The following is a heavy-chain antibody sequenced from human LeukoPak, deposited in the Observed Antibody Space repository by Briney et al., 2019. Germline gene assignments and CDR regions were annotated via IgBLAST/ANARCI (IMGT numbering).Heavy chain of an antibody. D-gene: IGHD2-15*01. CDR2: INRDGSNT. V-gene: IGHV3-74*01. Sequence: TGGSLRLSCAASGFTFRSYWMHWVRQAPGKGLVWVSRINRDGSNTNYADSVKGRFTISRDNSKNTLYLQMNSLRAEDTAVYYCAKDHCSGGSCYSDYWGQGTLVTVSS. CDR3: AKDHCSGGSCYSDY. CDR1: GFTFRSYW. J-gene: IGHJ4*02.